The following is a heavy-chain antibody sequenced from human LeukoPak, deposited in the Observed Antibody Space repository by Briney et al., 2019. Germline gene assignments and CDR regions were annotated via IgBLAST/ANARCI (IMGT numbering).Heavy chain of an antibody. D-gene: IGHD6-19*01. CDR1: GYTFTGYY. J-gene: IGHJ6*02. Sequence: ASVKVSCKASGYTFTGYYMHWVRQAPGQGLEWMGWINPNSGGTNYAQKFQGWVTMTRDTSISTAYMELSRLRSDDTAVYYCARDLAVPPYYYGMDVWGQGTTVTVSS. V-gene: IGHV1-2*04. CDR3: ARDLAVPPYYYGMDV. CDR2: INPNSGGT.